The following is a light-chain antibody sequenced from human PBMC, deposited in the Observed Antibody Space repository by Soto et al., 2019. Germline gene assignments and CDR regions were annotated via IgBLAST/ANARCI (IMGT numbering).Light chain of an antibody. Sequence: QAVLAQPAALSGAPGPSLALSSTGTRRGVCGYNYVSWYQQHPGKAPKLMIYDVSNRPSGVSNRFSGSKSGNTASLTISGLQAEDEADYYCSSYTSSSTLLYVFGTGTRSPS. CDR2: DVS. V-gene: IGLV2-14*01. CDR1: RRGVCGYNY. CDR3: SSYTSSSTLLYV. J-gene: IGLJ1*01.